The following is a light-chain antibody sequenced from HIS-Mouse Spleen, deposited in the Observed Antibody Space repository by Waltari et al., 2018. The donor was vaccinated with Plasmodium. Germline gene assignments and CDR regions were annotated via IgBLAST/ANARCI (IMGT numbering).Light chain of an antibody. CDR2: GAS. CDR3: QQYNNWSFT. CDR1: QSVSSN. Sequence: EIVMTQSPATLSVSPGERATLSCRASQSVSSNLAWYQHKPGQAPRRLIYGASTRATGIPARFSGSGSWTEFTLTISSLQSEDFAVYYCQQYNNWSFTFGPGTKVDIK. V-gene: IGKV3-15*01. J-gene: IGKJ3*01.